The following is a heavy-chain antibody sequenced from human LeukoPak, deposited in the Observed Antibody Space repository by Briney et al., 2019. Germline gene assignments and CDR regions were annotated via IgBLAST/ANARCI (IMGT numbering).Heavy chain of an antibody. V-gene: IGHV1-8*03. J-gene: IGHJ4*02. Sequence: ASVKVSCKASGYTFTGYYMHWVRQATGQGLEWMGWMNPNSGNTGYAQKFQGRVTITRNTSISTAYMELSSLRSEDTAVYYCARSTYYDFWSGYYRESTIFDYWGQGTLVTVSS. D-gene: IGHD3-3*01. CDR1: GYTFTGYY. CDR2: MNPNSGNT. CDR3: ARSTYYDFWSGYYRESTIFDY.